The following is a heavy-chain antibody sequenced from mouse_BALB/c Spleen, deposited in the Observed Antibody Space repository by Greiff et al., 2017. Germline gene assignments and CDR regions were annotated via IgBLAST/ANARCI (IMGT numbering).Heavy chain of an antibody. CDR2: ISSGGSYT. V-gene: IGHV5-9-4*01. J-gene: IGHJ4*01. D-gene: IGHD2-3*01. Sequence: EVKLMESGGGLVKPGGSLKLSCAASGFTFSSYAMSWVRQSPEKRLEWVAEISSGGSYTYYPDTVTGRFTISRDNAKNTLYLEMSSLRSEDTAMYYCARIDGYYPYAMDYWGQGTSVTVSS. CDR1: GFTFSSYA. CDR3: ARIDGYYPYAMDY.